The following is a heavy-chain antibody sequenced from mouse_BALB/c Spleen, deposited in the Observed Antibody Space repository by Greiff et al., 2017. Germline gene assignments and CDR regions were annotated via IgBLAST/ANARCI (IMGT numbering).Heavy chain of an antibody. CDR2: ISYDGSN. CDR1: GYSITSGYY. CDR3: ARREGY. Sequence: EVKLQESGPGLVKPSQSLSLTCSVTGYSITSGYYWNWIRQFPGNKLEWRGYISYDGSNNYNPSLKNRISITRDTSKNQFFLKLNSVTTEDTATYYCARREGYWGQGTTLTVSS. J-gene: IGHJ2*01. V-gene: IGHV3-6*02.